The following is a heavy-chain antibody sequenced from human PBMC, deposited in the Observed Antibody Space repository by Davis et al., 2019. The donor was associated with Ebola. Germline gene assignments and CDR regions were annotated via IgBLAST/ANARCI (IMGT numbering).Heavy chain of an antibody. CDR2: INPNSGGT. CDR3: ARQTPYSSGWWIDY. CDR1: GYTFTGYY. J-gene: IGHJ4*02. Sequence: ASVKVSCKASGYTFTGYYMHWVRQAPGQGLEWMGWINPNSGGTNYAQKFQGWVTMSRDTSISTAYMELSRLRSDDTAVYYCARQTPYSSGWWIDYWGQGTLVTVSS. V-gene: IGHV1-2*04. D-gene: IGHD6-19*01.